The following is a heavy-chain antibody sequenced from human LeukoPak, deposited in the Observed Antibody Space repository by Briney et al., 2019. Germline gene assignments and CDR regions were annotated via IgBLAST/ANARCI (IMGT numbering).Heavy chain of an antibody. V-gene: IGHV3-7*01. D-gene: IGHD3-10*01. Sequence: GGSLRLSCAASGFTFSSYWMSWVRQAPGKGLEWVANIKQDGSEKYYVDSVKGRFTISRDDAKNSLYLQMNSLRAEDTAVYYCARGRDYYGSGKGFDYWGQGTLVTVSS. CDR2: IKQDGSEK. J-gene: IGHJ4*02. CDR1: GFTFSSYW. CDR3: ARGRDYYGSGKGFDY.